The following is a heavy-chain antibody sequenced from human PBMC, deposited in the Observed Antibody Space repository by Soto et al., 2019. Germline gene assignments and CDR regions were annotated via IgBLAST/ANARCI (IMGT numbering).Heavy chain of an antibody. D-gene: IGHD3-16*01. Sequence: SETLSLTCAVSGGSFSGYYWSWIRQPPGKGLEWIGEIGHSGSSIYNPSLESRVTISEDSSNNQFSLKLNSVTAADTAVYYCARHGGYYFDYWGQGAPVTVSS. J-gene: IGHJ4*02. CDR3: ARHGGYYFDY. CDR1: GGSFSGYY. CDR2: IGHSGSS. V-gene: IGHV4-34*01.